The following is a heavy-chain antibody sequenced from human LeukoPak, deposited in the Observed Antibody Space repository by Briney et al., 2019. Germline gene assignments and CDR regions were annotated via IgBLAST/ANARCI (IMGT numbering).Heavy chain of an antibody. J-gene: IGHJ3*02. V-gene: IGHV3-30*04. CDR1: GFTFTNYA. CDR3: ARNPGYDSSGYVI. D-gene: IGHD3-22*01. Sequence: PGGSLRLSCAASGFTFTNYAMHWVRQAPGKGLEWVALISFDGNSKYYANSVKGRFTISRDNSRNTLYLQMNSLRAEDTDVYYCARNPGYDSSGYVIWGQGTMVAVSS. CDR2: ISFDGNSK.